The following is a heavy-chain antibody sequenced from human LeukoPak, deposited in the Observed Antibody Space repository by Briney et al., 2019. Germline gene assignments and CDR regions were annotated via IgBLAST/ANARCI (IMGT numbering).Heavy chain of an antibody. D-gene: IGHD6-19*01. CDR2: INPSGGST. Sequence: VASVKVSCKASGYTFTSYYMHWVRQAPGQGLEWMGIINPSGGSTSYAQKFQGRVTMTGDTSTSTVYMELSSLRSEDTAVYYCAREGIAVAGGDYWGQGTLVTVSS. J-gene: IGHJ4*02. CDR1: GYTFTSYY. V-gene: IGHV1-46*01. CDR3: AREGIAVAGGDY.